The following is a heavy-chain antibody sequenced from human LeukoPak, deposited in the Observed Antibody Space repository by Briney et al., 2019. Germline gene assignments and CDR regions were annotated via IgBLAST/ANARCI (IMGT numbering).Heavy chain of an antibody. CDR2: INSNSGAR. J-gene: IGHJ4*02. V-gene: IGHV1-2*02. CDR3: ARGRGGATTGLDH. D-gene: IGHD1-26*01. Sequence: PMASVKVSCKASGYTFNAYYMHWVRQAPGQGLESIGWINSNSGARNYGQKFQGRVTMSRDTAINTAYMELTSLTSDDTGVYYCARGRGGATTGLDHWGQGTLVTVSS. CDR1: GYTFNAYY.